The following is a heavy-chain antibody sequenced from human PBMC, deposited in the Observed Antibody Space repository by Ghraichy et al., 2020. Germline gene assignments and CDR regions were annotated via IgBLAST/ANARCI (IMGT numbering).Heavy chain of an antibody. CDR1: GFTFSRYW. J-gene: IGHJ6*02. Sequence: GSLRLSCAASGFTFSRYWMHWVRQAPGKGLVWVSHINSDGSTTNYADSAKGRFTISRDNAKNTLYLQMNSPRAEDTAVYYCVRRLEHYYGMDVWGQGTTVTVSS. V-gene: IGHV3-74*01. CDR2: INSDGSTT. CDR3: VRRLEHYYGMDV.